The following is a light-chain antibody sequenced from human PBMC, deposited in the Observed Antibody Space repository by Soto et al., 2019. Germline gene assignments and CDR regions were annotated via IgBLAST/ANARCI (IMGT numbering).Light chain of an antibody. CDR2: GAS. CDR1: QTVSSSY. CDR3: QQYGSSPIT. Sequence: EIVLTQSPGTLSFSPGETSTRSCRASQTVSSSYLAWYQEKPGQAPRLLIFGASSRATGIPDRFSGSGSGTDFTVTISSLEPEDFAVYYCQQYGSSPITFGQGTRLEIK. J-gene: IGKJ5*01. V-gene: IGKV3-20*01.